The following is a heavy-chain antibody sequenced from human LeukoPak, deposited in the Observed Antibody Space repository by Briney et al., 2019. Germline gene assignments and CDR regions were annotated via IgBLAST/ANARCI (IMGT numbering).Heavy chain of an antibody. J-gene: IGHJ3*02. CDR1: GGSISSYY. D-gene: IGHD3-22*01. CDR3: ATYYYDSSGYASYAFDI. V-gene: IGHV4-59*01. CDR2: IYYSGST. Sequence: SETLSLTCTVSGGSISSYYWSWIRQPPGKGLEWIGYIYYSGSTNYNPSLKSRVTISVDASKNQFSLNLSSVTAADTAVYYCATYYYDSSGYASYAFDIWGQGTMVTVSS.